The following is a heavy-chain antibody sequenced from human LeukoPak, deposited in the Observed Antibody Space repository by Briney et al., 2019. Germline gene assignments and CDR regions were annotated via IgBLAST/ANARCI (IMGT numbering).Heavy chain of an antibody. J-gene: IGHJ4*02. D-gene: IGHD2-15*01. CDR3: AKWGCSGGSCYPFDY. CDR1: GFTFSSYA. Sequence: GGSLRLSCAASGFTFSSYAMAWVRQAPGKGLEWVSAISGSRNNTYYADSVKGRFTISRDNSKNTLYLQMNSLRAEDTAVYYCAKWGCSGGSCYPFDYWGQGTLVTVSS. V-gene: IGHV3-23*01. CDR2: ISGSRNNT.